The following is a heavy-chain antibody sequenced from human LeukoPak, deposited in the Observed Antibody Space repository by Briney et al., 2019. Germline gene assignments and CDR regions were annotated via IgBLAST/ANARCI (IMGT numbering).Heavy chain of an antibody. J-gene: IGHJ4*02. CDR1: GFTFSNYW. Sequence: GGSLRLSCAASGFTFSNYWMHWVRQTPGKGLMWVARIKSDGSTIYADSVQGRFTISRDNSKNTLYLQMNSLRAADTAVYYCARDKGTSYLSSFDYWGQGTLVTVSS. V-gene: IGHV3-74*01. D-gene: IGHD6-6*01. CDR3: ARDKGTSYLSSFDY. CDR2: IKSDGST.